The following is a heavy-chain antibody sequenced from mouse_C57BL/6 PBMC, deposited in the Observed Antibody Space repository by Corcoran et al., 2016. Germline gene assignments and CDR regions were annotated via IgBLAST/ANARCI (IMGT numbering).Heavy chain of an antibody. D-gene: IGHD2-5*01. J-gene: IGHJ2*01. CDR3: ARSYYSKVYFDY. Sequence: EVQLQQSGPELVKPGASVKISCKASGYTFTDYYMNWVKQSHGKSLEWIGDINPNNGGTSYNQKFKGKATLTVDKSSSTAYMELRSLTSEDSAVYYCARSYYSKVYFDYWGQGTTLTVSS. V-gene: IGHV1-26*01. CDR2: INPNNGGT. CDR1: GYTFTDYY.